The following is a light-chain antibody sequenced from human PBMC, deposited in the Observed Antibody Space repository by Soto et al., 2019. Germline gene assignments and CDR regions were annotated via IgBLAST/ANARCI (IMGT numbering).Light chain of an antibody. CDR3: SSYTSSSNDYV. J-gene: IGLJ1*01. CDR1: SSDVGGYNY. CDR2: EVS. Sequence: QSVLTQPASVSGSPGQSITISCTGTSSDVGGYNYVSWYQQHPGKAPKLMIYEVSNRPSGVSNRFSGSKSGSTASLTISGLQAEDEADYYCSSYTSSSNDYVFGTGTKLTVL. V-gene: IGLV2-14*01.